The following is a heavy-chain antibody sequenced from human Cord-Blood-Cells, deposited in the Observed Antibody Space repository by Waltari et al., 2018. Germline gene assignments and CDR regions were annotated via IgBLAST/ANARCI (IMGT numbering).Heavy chain of an antibody. CDR2: IIPILGIA. CDR1: GGTFSSYA. J-gene: IGHJ3*02. D-gene: IGHD3-3*01. CDR3: ASFKSGYYAFDI. Sequence: QVQMVQSGAEVKKPGSSVKVSCKASGGTFSSYAISWVRQAPGQGLEWMGRIIPILGIANYAQKFQGRVTITADKSTSTAYMELSSLRSEDTAVYYCASFKSGYYAFDIWGQGTMVTVSS. V-gene: IGHV1-69*09.